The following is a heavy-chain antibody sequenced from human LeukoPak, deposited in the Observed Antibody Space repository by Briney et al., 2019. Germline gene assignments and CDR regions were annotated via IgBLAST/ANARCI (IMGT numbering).Heavy chain of an antibody. J-gene: IGHJ4*02. CDR3: ARGYLIDY. Sequence: SETLSLTCAVYGGSFSGYYWSWIRQPPGKGLEWIGEINHSGSTNYNPSLKSRVTISVDTSKNQFSLKLSSVTAADTAVYYCARGYLIDYWGQGTLVTVSS. CDR1: GGSFSGYY. CDR2: INHSGST. V-gene: IGHV4-34*01.